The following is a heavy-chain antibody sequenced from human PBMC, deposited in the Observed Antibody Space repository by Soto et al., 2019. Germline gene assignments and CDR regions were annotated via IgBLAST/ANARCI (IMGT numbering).Heavy chain of an antibody. J-gene: IGHJ3*02. CDR1: GGSISRSNHY. V-gene: IGHV4-39*01. CDR2: FFYSGST. CDR3: ARRMNYYDSSGKYVEGIDI. D-gene: IGHD3-22*01. Sequence: QLQLQESGPGLVKPSETLSLTCKVSGGSISRSNHYWVWIRQSPGKGLEWIGSFFYSGSTFYNPSLKGRVSISVDTSKNHFSLQLTSVTAAADTAVYYCARRMNYYDSSGKYVEGIDIWGQGTMVIVSS.